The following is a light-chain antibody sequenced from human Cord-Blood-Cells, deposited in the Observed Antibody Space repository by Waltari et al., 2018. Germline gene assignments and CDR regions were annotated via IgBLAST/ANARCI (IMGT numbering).Light chain of an antibody. V-gene: IGKV1-13*02. CDR1: QGISSA. CDR3: QQFNSYPFT. Sequence: AIQLTQTPSSLSASVGDRVTITCRASQGISSALAWYQQKPGKSPTLLIYDASSLESGVPSRFSGSGSGTDFTLTSSSLQPEDFATYYCQQFNSYPFTFGPGTKVDIK. J-gene: IGKJ3*01. CDR2: DAS.